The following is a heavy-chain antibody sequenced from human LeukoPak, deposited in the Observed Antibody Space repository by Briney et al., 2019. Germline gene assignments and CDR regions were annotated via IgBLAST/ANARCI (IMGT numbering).Heavy chain of an antibody. CDR3: AKDFDC. J-gene: IGHJ4*02. V-gene: IGHV3-30*02. Sequence: GGSLRLSCAASGFTFSTYGMHLVRHAPGEGLEWVTFIRYDGSNKYYADSVKSRFTISRDNSKNPLYLQMSSLRAEDTAVYYCAKDFDCWGQGTLVTVSS. CDR2: IRYDGSNK. CDR1: GFTFSTYG.